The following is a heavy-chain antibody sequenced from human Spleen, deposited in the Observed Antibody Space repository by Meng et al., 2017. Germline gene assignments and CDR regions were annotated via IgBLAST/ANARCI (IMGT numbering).Heavy chain of an antibody. J-gene: IGHJ4*02. Sequence: EVQLVESGGGLVQPGGSLRVSCAASGLTVSSTYMSWVRQAPGKGLEWVSVIFSGGGTYYADSVKGRFTTSRDNSKNTLYLQMSSLRAEDTAVYYCARAKLGITGAIDYWGQGTLVTVSS. CDR2: IFSGGGT. V-gene: IGHV3-66*01. CDR1: GLTVSSTY. CDR3: ARAKLGITGAIDY. D-gene: IGHD1-26*01.